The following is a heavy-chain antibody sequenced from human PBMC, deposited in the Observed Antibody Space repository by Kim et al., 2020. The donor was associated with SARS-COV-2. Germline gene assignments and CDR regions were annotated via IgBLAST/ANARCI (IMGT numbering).Heavy chain of an antibody. V-gene: IGHV3-33*06. Sequence: GGSLRLSCAASGFTFSSYGMHWVRQAPGKGLEWVAVIWYDGSNKYYADSVKGRFTISRDNSKNTLYLQMNSLRAEDTAEYYCAKDLLTTVTTAGYGMDVWGQGTTVTVSS. CDR1: GFTFSSYG. CDR2: IWYDGSNK. D-gene: IGHD4-17*01. CDR3: AKDLLTTVTTAGYGMDV. J-gene: IGHJ6*02.